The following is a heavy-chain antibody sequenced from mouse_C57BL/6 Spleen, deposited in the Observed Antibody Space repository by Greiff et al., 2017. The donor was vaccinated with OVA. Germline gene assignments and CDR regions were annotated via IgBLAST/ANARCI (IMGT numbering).Heavy chain of an antibody. CDR3: ARGGSGYTWFAY. CDR2: ISDGGSYT. D-gene: IGHD3-2*02. J-gene: IGHJ3*01. Sequence: EVNVVESGGGLVKPGGSLKLSCAASGFTFSSYAMSWVRQTPEKRLEWVATISDGGSYTYSPDNVKGRFTISRDNAKNNLYLQMSHLKSEDTAMYYCARGGSGYTWFAYWGQGTLVTVSA. CDR1: GFTFSSYA. V-gene: IGHV5-4*03.